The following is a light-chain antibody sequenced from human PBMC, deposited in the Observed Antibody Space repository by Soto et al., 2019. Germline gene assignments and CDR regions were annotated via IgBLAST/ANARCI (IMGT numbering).Light chain of an antibody. J-gene: IGLJ2*01. V-gene: IGLV1-40*01. CDR2: VNG. CDR1: DSNIGSTA. Sequence: QSVLTQPPSVSATPGQGVTLSCSGGDSNIGSTAVNWYQQLPGTAPKLLISVNGNRPSGVPDRFSDSKSGTSASLAITGLQAEDEADYYCQSYDSSLSEVVFGGGTQLTVL. CDR3: QSYDSSLSEVV.